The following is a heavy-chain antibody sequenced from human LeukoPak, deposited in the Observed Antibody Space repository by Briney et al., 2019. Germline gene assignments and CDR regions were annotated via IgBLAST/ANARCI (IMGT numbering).Heavy chain of an antibody. CDR1: GVSFSGYY. CDR3: ARRDGYNYFDY. CDR2: INHSGST. J-gene: IGHJ4*02. V-gene: IGHV4-34*01. Sequence: SETLSLTCDVYGVSFSGYYWSWIRQPPGKGLEWIGEINHSGSTNYNPSLKSRVTLSLDTSKNQFSLNLTSVTAADTAVYYCARRDGYNYFDYWGQGTLVTVSS. D-gene: IGHD5-24*01.